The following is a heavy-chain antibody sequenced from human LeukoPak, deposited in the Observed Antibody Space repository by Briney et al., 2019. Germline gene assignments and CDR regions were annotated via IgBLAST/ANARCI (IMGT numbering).Heavy chain of an antibody. CDR1: GFTSRAFA. D-gene: IGHD1-1*01. J-gene: IGHJ4*02. CDR3: AKDPHRWVLRLEDYFDY. V-gene: IGHV3-30*02. CDR2: IGYDGSNK. Sequence: GGSLGPSCAASGFTSRAFAMPWVGRAQGKGRGGWAFIGYDGSNKYYADSVKGRFTISRDNSKNTLYLQMNSLRAEDTAVYYCAKDPHRWVLRLEDYFDYWGQGTLVTVSS.